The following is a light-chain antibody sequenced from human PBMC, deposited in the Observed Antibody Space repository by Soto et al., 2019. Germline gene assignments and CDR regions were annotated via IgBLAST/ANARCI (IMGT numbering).Light chain of an antibody. CDR2: EVS. Sequence: QSALTQPASVSGSPGQSITISCTGTSSDVGGYNYVSWYQQHPGKAPKLMIYEVSNRPSGVSNRCSGSKSGNTASLTISGLQAEDEADYYCSSYTSSSPYVFGTGTKLTVL. V-gene: IGLV2-14*01. CDR3: SSYTSSSPYV. J-gene: IGLJ1*01. CDR1: SSDVGGYNY.